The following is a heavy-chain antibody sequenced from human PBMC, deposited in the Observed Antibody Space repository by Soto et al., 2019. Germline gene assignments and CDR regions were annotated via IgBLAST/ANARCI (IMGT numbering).Heavy chain of an antibody. V-gene: IGHV4-34*01. D-gene: IGHD3-16*01. Sequence: TLSLTCAFYGGFLSESYWTWIRQPPGKGLEWIGEINHVGGTNYNPSLKSRVTMSVDTSQNQFSLRLISVTAADTAMYFCVRIRYQLPSSVLWLDPWGQGTPVTVSS. CDR2: INHVGGT. CDR3: VRIRYQLPSSVLWLDP. J-gene: IGHJ5*02. CDR1: GGFLSESY.